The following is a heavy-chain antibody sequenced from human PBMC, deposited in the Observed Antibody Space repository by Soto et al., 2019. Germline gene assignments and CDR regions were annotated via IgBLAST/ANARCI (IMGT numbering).Heavy chain of an antibody. J-gene: IGHJ5*02. V-gene: IGHV4-34*01. CDR2: INHSGST. D-gene: IGHD2-15*01. Sequence: QVQLQQWGAGLLKPSETLSLTCAVYGGSFSGYYWSWIRQPPGKGLEWIGEINHSGSTNYNPSLKRRVTISVDTSKNQISLKLSSVTAADTAVYYCARGGVVVVAATRWFDPLGQGTPVTVSS. CDR3: ARGGVVVVAATRWFDP. CDR1: GGSFSGYY.